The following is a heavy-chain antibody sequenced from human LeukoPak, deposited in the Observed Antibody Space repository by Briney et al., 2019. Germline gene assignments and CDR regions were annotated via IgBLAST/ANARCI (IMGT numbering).Heavy chain of an antibody. CDR2: VYYSGST. J-gene: IGHJ4*02. CDR3: ARGDDSWSGYPL. V-gene: IGHV4-59*01. CDR1: GGSISSYY. Sequence: SETLSLTCTVSGGSISSYYWSWIRQPPGKGLEWIRYVYYSGSTNYNPSLKSRVPISVDTSTNQFSLKLSSVTAADTAVYYCARGDDSWSGYPLWGKGTLVTVSS. D-gene: IGHD3-3*01.